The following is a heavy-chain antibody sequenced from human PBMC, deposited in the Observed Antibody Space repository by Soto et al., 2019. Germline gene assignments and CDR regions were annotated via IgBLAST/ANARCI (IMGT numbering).Heavy chain of an antibody. D-gene: IGHD3-9*01. V-gene: IGHV3-23*01. CDR3: AKSYHYDILTGYSGGADY. J-gene: IGHJ4*02. CDR2: ISGGADST. CDR1: GFTFSNYA. Sequence: EVQLLESGGGLVQPGGSLRLSCAASGFTFSNYAMTWVRQAPGKGLEWVSSISGGADSTYYADSVKGRFTISRDNSKNTLYVQMSSLRAEDTAVYYCAKSYHYDILTGYSGGADYWGQGTLVTVSS.